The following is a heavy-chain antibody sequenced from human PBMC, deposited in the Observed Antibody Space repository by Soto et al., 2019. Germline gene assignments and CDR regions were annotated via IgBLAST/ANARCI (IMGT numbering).Heavy chain of an antibody. CDR3: AKKSPSDY. CDR1: GFTFSNYA. J-gene: IGHJ4*02. V-gene: IGHV3-23*01. CDR2: ITGGGVTT. Sequence: GGSLRLSCAVSGFTFSNYAMSWVRQAPGKGLEWVSAITGGGVTTYYADSVRGRFTISRDNSRNTQYLQMNSLRAEDTAVYYCAKKSPSDYWGQGTLVTVSS.